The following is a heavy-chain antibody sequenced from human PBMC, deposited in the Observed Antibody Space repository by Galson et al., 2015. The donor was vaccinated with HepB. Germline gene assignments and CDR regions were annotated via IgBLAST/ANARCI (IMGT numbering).Heavy chain of an antibody. J-gene: IGHJ4*02. Sequence: SLRLSCAASGFTFSSYAMHWVRQAPGKGLEWVAVISYDGSNKYYADSVKGRFTISRDNSKNTLYLQMNSLRAEDTAVYYCARIGDYVHFDYWGQGTLVTVSS. V-gene: IGHV3-30*04. D-gene: IGHD4-17*01. CDR2: ISYDGSNK. CDR3: ARIGDYVHFDY. CDR1: GFTFSSYA.